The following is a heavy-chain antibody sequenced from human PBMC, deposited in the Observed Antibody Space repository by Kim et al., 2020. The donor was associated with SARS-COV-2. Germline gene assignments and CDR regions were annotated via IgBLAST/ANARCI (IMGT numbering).Heavy chain of an antibody. Sequence: ASVKVSCKASGYTFTSYGISWVRQAPGQGLEWMGWISAYNGNTNYAQKLQGRVTMTTDTSTSTAYMELRSLRSDDTAVYYCARDPGYCSSTSCPYYYYYGMDVWGQGTTVTVSS. CDR1: GYTFTSYG. J-gene: IGHJ6*02. V-gene: IGHV1-18*04. CDR3: ARDPGYCSSTSCPYYYYYGMDV. CDR2: ISAYNGNT. D-gene: IGHD2-2*03.